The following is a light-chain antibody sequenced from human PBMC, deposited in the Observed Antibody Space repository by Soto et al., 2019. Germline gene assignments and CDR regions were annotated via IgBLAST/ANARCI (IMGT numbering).Light chain of an antibody. CDR3: QVRSNWPTWT. Sequence: EIVLTSSPGTLSLSPGERATLSCMARQSVSGSYLAWYQQKPGQAPRLLIYDASNRATGIPARFSGGGSGTDFTLTISSLEPEDFAVYYCQVRSNWPTWTFGQGTKVDIK. V-gene: IGKV3D-20*02. J-gene: IGKJ1*01. CDR2: DAS. CDR1: QSVSGSY.